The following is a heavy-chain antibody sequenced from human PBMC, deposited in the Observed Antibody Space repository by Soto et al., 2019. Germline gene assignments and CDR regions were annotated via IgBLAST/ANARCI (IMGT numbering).Heavy chain of an antibody. Sequence: PSETLSLTCTVSGGSISSGEYYWTWIRQPPGKGLEWIGYISYSGSTYYNPSLKSRVTISVDTSKNQFSLKLSSVTAADTAVYYCARHSMHQLGVVTDYFDYWGQGTLVTVSS. D-gene: IGHD3-3*01. CDR3: ARHSMHQLGVVTDYFDY. V-gene: IGHV4-39*01. J-gene: IGHJ4*02. CDR2: ISYSGST. CDR1: GGSISSGEYY.